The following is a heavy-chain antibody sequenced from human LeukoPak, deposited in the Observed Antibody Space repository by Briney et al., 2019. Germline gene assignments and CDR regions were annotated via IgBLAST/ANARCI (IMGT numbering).Heavy chain of an antibody. CDR1: GGSISSSSYY. CDR3: ARDFSELLWFGGGDAFDI. CDR2: IYYSGST. D-gene: IGHD3-10*01. J-gene: IGHJ3*02. Sequence: SETLSLTCTVSGGSISSSSYYWGWIRQPPGKGLEWIGSIYYSGSTYYNPSLNSRVTISVDTSKNQFSLKLSSVTAADTAVYYCARDFSELLWFGGGDAFDIWGQGTMVTVSS. V-gene: IGHV4-39*02.